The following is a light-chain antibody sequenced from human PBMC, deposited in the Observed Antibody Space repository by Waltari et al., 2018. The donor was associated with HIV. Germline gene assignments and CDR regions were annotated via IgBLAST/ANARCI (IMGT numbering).Light chain of an antibody. J-gene: IGLJ6*01. CDR3: ASYGDTNRVL. V-gene: IGLV2-8*01. CDR2: EIN. Sequence: QSALTQPPSASGSLGQSVTISCTGTSSDVGGYEYVSRYQQHPDKAPKLIIYEINKRPSGVPDRFSGSKSDNTGSLTVAGLQDDDEAHYYCASYGDTNRVLFGGGTRVTVL. CDR1: SSDVGGYEY.